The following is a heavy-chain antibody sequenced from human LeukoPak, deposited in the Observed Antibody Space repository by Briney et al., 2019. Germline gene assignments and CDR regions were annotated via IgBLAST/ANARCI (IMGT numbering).Heavy chain of an antibody. CDR1: GFTFSQTW. Sequence: PGGSLRLSCAASGFTFSQTWMTWVRQAPGKGLEWVGQIQSETDGGTTDYAAPVKGRFTISRDDSKSTLYLQMNSLKTDDTAVYFCATKDYDDYIPDSWGQGTLVTVSS. D-gene: IGHD4-17*01. J-gene: IGHJ4*02. CDR3: ATKDYDDYIPDS. CDR2: IQSETDGGTT. V-gene: IGHV3-15*01.